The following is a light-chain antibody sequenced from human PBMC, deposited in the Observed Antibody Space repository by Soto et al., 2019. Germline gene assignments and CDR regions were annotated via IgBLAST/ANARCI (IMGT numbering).Light chain of an antibody. CDR1: QSMSSY. J-gene: IGKJ3*01. CDR2: AAS. CDR3: QQSYSTLIT. V-gene: IGKV1-39*01. Sequence: DIQMTQSPSSLSASVGDRVTITCRASQSMSSYLNWYQQKPGKAPKLLIYAASSLQSGVPSRFSGSGSGTDFTLTISSLQPEDFATYYCQQSYSTLITVGPGTKVDIK.